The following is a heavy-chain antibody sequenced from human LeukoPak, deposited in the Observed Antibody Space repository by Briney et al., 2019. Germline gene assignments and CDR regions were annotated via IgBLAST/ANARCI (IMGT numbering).Heavy chain of an antibody. CDR3: ARARTYGVAASDY. V-gene: IGHV1-69*06. CDR1: GGSFSDYT. Sequence: ASVKVSCKTSGGSFSDYTLTWVRQAPGQGLEWMGGILPLLGTIKTAQKFQGRVTLTADKSTNTAYMELNSLRSEDTAVYYCARARTYGVAASDYWGQGTLVTVSS. CDR2: ILPLLGTI. J-gene: IGHJ4*02. D-gene: IGHD3-3*01.